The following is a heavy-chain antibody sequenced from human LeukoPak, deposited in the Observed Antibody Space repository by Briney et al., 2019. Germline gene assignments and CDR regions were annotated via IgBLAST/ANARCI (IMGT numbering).Heavy chain of an antibody. CDR2: INPNSGGT. V-gene: IGHV1-2*02. CDR3: ARGPYYYDNNAFDI. CDR1: GYTFTGYY. Sequence: GASVKVSCKASGYTFTGYYMHWVRQAPGQGLEWMGWINPNSGGTNYAQKFQGRVTMTRDTSISTAYMELSRLRSDDTAVYYCARGPYYYDNNAFDIWGQGTMVTVSS. J-gene: IGHJ3*02. D-gene: IGHD3-22*01.